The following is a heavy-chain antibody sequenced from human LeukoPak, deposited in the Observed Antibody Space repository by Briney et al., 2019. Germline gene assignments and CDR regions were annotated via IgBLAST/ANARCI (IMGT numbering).Heavy chain of an antibody. CDR2: IKQDGSEK. D-gene: IGHD5-18*01. Sequence: GGSLRLSCAASGFTFSSYAMHWVRQAPGKGLEWVANIKQDGSEKYYVDSVKGRFTISRDNAKNTLSLQMNSLRAEDTAVYYCARSSGYGYDYWGQGTLVTVSS. V-gene: IGHV3-7*01. CDR1: GFTFSSYA. J-gene: IGHJ4*02. CDR3: ARSSGYGYDY.